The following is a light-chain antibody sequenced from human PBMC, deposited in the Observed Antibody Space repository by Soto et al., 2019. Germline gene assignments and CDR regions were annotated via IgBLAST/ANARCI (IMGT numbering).Light chain of an antibody. Sequence: QSALTQPRSVAGSPGQSVTISCTGTSSDITNYNSVSWFQQHPGKAPKLMIYDVNKRPSGVPDRFSGSKSGNTASLTISGLQAEDEADYHCCSYAGSSSLFGGGTNLTVL. J-gene: IGLJ3*02. CDR3: CSYAGSSSL. CDR2: DVN. V-gene: IGLV2-11*01. CDR1: SSDITNYNS.